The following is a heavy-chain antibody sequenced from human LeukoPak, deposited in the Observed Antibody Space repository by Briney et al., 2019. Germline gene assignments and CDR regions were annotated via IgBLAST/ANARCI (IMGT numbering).Heavy chain of an antibody. CDR1: GFTFSSYS. D-gene: IGHD3-22*01. Sequence: GGSLRLSCAASGFTFSSYSMNWVRQAPGKGLEWVSSISSSSSYIHYADSVKGRFTISRDNAKNSLYLQMNSLRAEDTAVYYCARVLDYYYDSSGLMDYWGQGTLVTVSS. V-gene: IGHV3-21*01. CDR2: ISSSSSYI. CDR3: ARVLDYYYDSSGLMDY. J-gene: IGHJ4*02.